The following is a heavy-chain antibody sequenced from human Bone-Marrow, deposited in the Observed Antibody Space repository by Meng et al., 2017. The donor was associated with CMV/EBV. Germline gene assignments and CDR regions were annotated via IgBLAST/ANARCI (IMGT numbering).Heavy chain of an antibody. V-gene: IGHV3-73*01. Sequence: GGSLRLSCAVSGFTFSGSAILWVRQTSGKGLEWVGRIRRKTNNYATSYAASVKGSFPIIRDNSKNMAYLQMSSLKTEDTAIYYCTTRIAVAVGLNDLWGQGALVTVSS. CDR2: IRRKTNNYAT. CDR1: GFTFSGSA. CDR3: TTRIAVAVGLNDL. J-gene: IGHJ4*01. D-gene: IGHD6-19*01.